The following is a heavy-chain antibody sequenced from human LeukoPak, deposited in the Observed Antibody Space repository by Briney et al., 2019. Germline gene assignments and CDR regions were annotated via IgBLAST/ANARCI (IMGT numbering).Heavy chain of an antibody. J-gene: IGHJ3*02. CDR3: ARDEGAPHAFDI. D-gene: IGHD1-26*01. V-gene: IGHV4-59*01. CDR1: GGSISSYY. CDR2: IYYSGST. Sequence: PPETLSLTCTVSGGSISSYYWSWIRQPPGKGLEWIGYIYYSGSTNYNPSLKSRVTISVDTSKNQFSLKLSSVTAADTAVYYCARDEGAPHAFDIWGQGTMVTVSS.